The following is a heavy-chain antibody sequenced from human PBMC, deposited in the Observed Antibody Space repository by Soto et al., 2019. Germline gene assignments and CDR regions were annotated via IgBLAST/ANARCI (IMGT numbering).Heavy chain of an antibody. D-gene: IGHD3-22*01. V-gene: IGHV1-69*13. CDR3: ARVPNYYDSSGFEIPYCDY. Sequence: ASVKVSCKASGGTFSSYAISWVRQAPGQGLEWMGGIIPIFGTANYAQKFQGRVTITADGSTSTAYMELSSLRSEDTAVYYCARVPNYYDSSGFEIPYCDYWG. J-gene: IGHJ4*01. CDR1: GGTFSSYA. CDR2: IIPIFGTA.